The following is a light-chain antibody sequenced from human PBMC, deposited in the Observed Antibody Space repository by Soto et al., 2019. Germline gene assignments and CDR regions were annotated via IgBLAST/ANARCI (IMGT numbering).Light chain of an antibody. CDR2: KVS. CDR3: MQGTHWPRT. Sequence: DVVMTQSPLSLPVTLGQPASISCRSSQSLVYSDGNTYLNWFQQRPGQSPRRLIYKVSNRDSVVPDRFSGSGSGTDFTLKISRVEAEDVGVYYCMQGTHWPRTLGQGTTVEIK. J-gene: IGKJ1*01. V-gene: IGKV2-30*01. CDR1: QSLVYSDGNTY.